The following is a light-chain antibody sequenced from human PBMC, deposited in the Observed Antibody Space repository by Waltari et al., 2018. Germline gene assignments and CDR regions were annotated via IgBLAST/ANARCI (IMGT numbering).Light chain of an antibody. CDR3: QHFLRLPVT. J-gene: IGKJ1*01. Sequence: EIVLTQSPGTLSLSVGERATVSCRASERVSRPLAWYQQTPGQDPRLLIYGASPRATGIPDRFSGSGSGTDFSLTISRLEPDDFAVYYCQHFLRLPVTFGQGTTVEI. CDR2: GAS. CDR1: ERVSRP. V-gene: IGKV3-20*01.